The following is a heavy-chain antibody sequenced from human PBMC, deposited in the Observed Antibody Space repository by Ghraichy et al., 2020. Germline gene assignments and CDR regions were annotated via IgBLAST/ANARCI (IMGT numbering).Heavy chain of an antibody. D-gene: IGHD3-10*01. Sequence: LSLTCAASGFTVSSNYMSWVRQAPGKGLEWVSVIYSGGSTYYADSVKGRFTISRDNSKNTLYLQMNSLRAEDTAVYYCATAVWFGEADFDYWGQGTLVTVSS. CDR1: GFTVSSNY. J-gene: IGHJ4*02. CDR3: ATAVWFGEADFDY. CDR2: IYSGGST. V-gene: IGHV3-66*01.